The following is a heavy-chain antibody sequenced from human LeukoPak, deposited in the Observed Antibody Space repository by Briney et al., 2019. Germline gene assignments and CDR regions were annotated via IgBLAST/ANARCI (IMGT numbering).Heavy chain of an antibody. V-gene: IGHV3-23*01. D-gene: IGHD4-23*01. Sequence: HPGGSLRLSCATSGFAFSSYGMSWVRQAPGKGLEWVSGISGTTERTFYADSVKGRFTISRDNSKNTLYLRMSSLRAEDTAVYYCVKDRGDYGGDPGYFDYWGQGTHVTVSS. J-gene: IGHJ4*02. CDR1: GFAFSSYG. CDR2: ISGTTERT. CDR3: VKDRGDYGGDPGYFDY.